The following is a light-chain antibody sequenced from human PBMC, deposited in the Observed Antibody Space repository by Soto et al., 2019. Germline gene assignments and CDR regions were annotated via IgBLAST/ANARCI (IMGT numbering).Light chain of an antibody. Sequence: EIVMTQSPGTLSLSPGERATLSCRASQSVSRSYLAWYQQKPGQAPRLLIYDASSRATGIPARFSGSGSGTEFTLTISSLQSEDFAVYYCQQYNNWPQTFGQGTKVDIK. CDR1: QSVSRSY. CDR2: DAS. CDR3: QQYNNWPQT. V-gene: IGKV3-15*01. J-gene: IGKJ1*01.